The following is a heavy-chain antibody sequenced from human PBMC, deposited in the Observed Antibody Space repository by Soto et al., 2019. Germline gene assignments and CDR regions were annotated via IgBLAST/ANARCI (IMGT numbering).Heavy chain of an antibody. Sequence: QVQLVQSGAEVKKPGASVKVSCKASGYTFTSYAMHWVRQARGQRLEWMGWINAGNGNTKYSQKFQGRVTITRDTSASTAYMELSSLRSEDTAVYYCARSSGYYYVAYWGQGTLVTVSS. CDR1: GYTFTSYA. CDR2: INAGNGNT. D-gene: IGHD3-22*01. V-gene: IGHV1-3*01. CDR3: ARSSGYYYVAY. J-gene: IGHJ4*02.